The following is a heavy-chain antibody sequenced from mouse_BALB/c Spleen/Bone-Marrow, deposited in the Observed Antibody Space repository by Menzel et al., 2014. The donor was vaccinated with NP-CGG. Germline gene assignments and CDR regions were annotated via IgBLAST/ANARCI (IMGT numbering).Heavy chain of an antibody. J-gene: IGHJ1*01. CDR3: ARGSSFGYWYFDV. CDR1: GYSFTSYY. Sequence: QVHVKQSGPELVKPGASVKMSCKASGYSFTSYYIHWVKQRPGQGLEWIGWIYPGDGSSKYNEKFKGKTTLTADKSSSTVYMLISSLTSEDSAIYFCARGSSFGYWYFDVWGAGTTVTVSS. D-gene: IGHD1-1*01. V-gene: IGHV1S56*01. CDR2: IYPGDGSS.